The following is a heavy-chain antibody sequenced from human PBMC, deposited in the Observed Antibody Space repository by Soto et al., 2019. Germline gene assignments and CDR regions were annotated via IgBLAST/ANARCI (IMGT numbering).Heavy chain of an antibody. CDR3: ARESEDLTSNFDY. CDR1: GLTFTRYS. CDR2: ISSTTNYI. J-gene: IGHJ4*02. Sequence: GASLRLSCAASGLTFTRYSMNWVRQAPGKGLEWVSSISSTTNYIYYGDSMKGRFTISRDNAKNSLYLEMNSLRAEDTAVYYCARESEDLTSNFDYWGQGTLVTVSS. V-gene: IGHV3-21*06.